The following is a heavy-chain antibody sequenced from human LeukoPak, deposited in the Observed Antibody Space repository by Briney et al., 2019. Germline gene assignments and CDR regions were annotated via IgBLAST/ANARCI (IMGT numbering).Heavy chain of an antibody. J-gene: IGHJ4*02. Sequence: ASVKVSCKASGYTFTSYDTNWVRQATGQGLEWMGWVNPNSGNTGYAQKFQGRVTMTRNTSISTAYMELSSLRSEDTAVYYCARVTVGWLFIDSWGQGTLVTVSS. D-gene: IGHD3-22*01. V-gene: IGHV1-8*01. CDR1: GYTFTSYD. CDR3: ARVTVGWLFIDS. CDR2: VNPNSGNT.